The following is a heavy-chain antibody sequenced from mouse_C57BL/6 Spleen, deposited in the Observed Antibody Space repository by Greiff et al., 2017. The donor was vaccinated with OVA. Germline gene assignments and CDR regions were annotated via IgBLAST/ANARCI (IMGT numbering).Heavy chain of an antibody. CDR2: IWSGGST. CDR3: ARKAGVTTVVDWYFDV. Sequence: VQVVESGPGLVQPSQSLSITCTVSGFSLTSYGVHWVRQSPGKGLEWLGVIWSGGSTDYNAAFISRLSISKDNSKSQVFFKMNSLQADDTAIYYCARKAGVTTVVDWYFDVWGTGTTVTVSS. D-gene: IGHD1-1*01. CDR1: GFSLTSYG. J-gene: IGHJ1*03. V-gene: IGHV2-2*01.